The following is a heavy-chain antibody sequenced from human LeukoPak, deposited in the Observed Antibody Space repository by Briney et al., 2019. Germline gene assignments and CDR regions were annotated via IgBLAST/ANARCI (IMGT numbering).Heavy chain of an antibody. CDR2: INPSGGSN. V-gene: IGHV1-46*01. J-gene: IGHJ5*02. CDR3: ARVGDSSNSWFDP. Sequence: ASVKVSCKASGYTFPNYYIHWMRQAPGQGLDWMGIINPSGGSNSNAQNFQGRVTMTRDTSTSTVYMEMSSLRYEDTAVYYCARVGDSSNSWFDPWGQGTLVTVSS. D-gene: IGHD6-19*01. CDR1: GYTFPNYY.